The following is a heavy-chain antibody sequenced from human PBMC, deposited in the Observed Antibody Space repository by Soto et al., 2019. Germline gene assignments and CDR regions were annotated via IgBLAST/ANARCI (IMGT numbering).Heavy chain of an antibody. D-gene: IGHD2-2*01. CDR2: IWYDGSNK. CDR3: ARDGYGNIVVVPAAMPKNRLYYYMDV. V-gene: IGHV3-33*01. Sequence: GGSLRLSCAASGFTFSSYGMHWVRQAPGKGLEWVAVIWYDGSNKYYADSVKGRFTISRDNSKNTLYLQMNSLRAEDTAVYYCARDGYGNIVVVPAAMPKNRLYYYMDVWGKGTTVTVSS. J-gene: IGHJ6*03. CDR1: GFTFSSYG.